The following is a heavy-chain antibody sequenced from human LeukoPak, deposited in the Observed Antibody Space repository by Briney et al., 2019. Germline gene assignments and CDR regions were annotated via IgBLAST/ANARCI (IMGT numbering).Heavy chain of an antibody. CDR2: IIPNTDGT. Sequence: ASVKVSCKASGGTFSSYAISWVRQAPGQGLEWMGRIIPNTDGTDYAQKFQGRVTMTRDTSISTVYMELSSLRSDDTAMYYCARVGGSWYLRLGSWGQGTLVTVSS. CDR3: ARVGGSWYLRLGS. CDR1: GGTFSSYA. D-gene: IGHD6-13*01. V-gene: IGHV1-2*02. J-gene: IGHJ4*02.